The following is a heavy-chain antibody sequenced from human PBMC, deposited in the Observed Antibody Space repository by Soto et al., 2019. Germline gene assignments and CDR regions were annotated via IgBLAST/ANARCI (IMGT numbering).Heavy chain of an antibody. J-gene: IGHJ4*02. D-gene: IGHD4-17*01. V-gene: IGHV3-9*01. CDR2: ISWNSGRI. CDR1: GFTFDDYA. Sequence: PGGSLRLSCAASGFTFDDYAMHWVRQAPGKGLEWVSGISWNSGRIGYADSVKGRFTISRDNAKNSLYLQMNSLRAGDTALYYCAKSPSYYGDFDHWGQGTLVTVSS. CDR3: AKSPSYYGDFDH.